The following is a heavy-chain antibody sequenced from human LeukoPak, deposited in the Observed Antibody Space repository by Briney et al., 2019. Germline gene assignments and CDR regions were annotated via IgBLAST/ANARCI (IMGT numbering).Heavy chain of an antibody. V-gene: IGHV1-69*05. J-gene: IGHJ6*03. CDR3: ARTRTTVTTGYYYYMDV. D-gene: IGHD4-17*01. Sequence: SVRVSCKASGGTFSSYAISWVRQAPGQGLEWMGGIIPIFGTANYAQKFQGRVTITTDESTSTAYMELSSLRSEDTAVYYCARTRTTVTTGYYYYMDVWGKGTTVTVSS. CDR2: IIPIFGTA. CDR1: GGTFSSYA.